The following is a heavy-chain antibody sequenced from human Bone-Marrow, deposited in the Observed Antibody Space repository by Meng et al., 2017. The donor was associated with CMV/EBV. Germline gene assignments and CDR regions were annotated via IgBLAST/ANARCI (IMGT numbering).Heavy chain of an antibody. D-gene: IGHD1-26*01. V-gene: IGHV3-48*03. CDR3: ARQEWDLLGPLVD. CDR2: ISTSGSTI. Sequence: GGSLRLSCAVSGFTFSNYEMNWVRQAPGKGLEWISYISTSGSTIYYADSVTGRFTISRDNAKNSLYLQMNSLSAEDTAVYYCARQEWDLLGPLVDWGQGTLVTVSS. J-gene: IGHJ4*02. CDR1: GFTFSNYE.